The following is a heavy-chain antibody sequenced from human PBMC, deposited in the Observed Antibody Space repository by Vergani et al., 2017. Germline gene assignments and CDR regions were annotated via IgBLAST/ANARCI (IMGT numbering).Heavy chain of an antibody. V-gene: IGHV1-69*02. D-gene: IGHD3-3*01. Sequence: QVQLVQSGAEVKKPGSSVKVSCKASGGTFSSYTISWVRQAPGQGLEWMGRIIPILGIANYAQKFQGRVTITADKSTSTAYMELSSLRSEDTAVYYCATPTIFGVVIDDYWGQGTLGTVSS. CDR1: GGTFSSYT. CDR2: IIPILGIA. J-gene: IGHJ4*02. CDR3: ATPTIFGVVIDDY.